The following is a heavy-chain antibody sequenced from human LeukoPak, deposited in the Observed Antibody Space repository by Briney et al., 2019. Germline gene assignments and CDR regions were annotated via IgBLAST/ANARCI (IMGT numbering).Heavy chain of an antibody. CDR2: IVVGSGNT. J-gene: IGHJ2*01. Sequence: ASVKVSCKASGFTFTSSAMQWVRQARGQRLEWIGWIVVGSGNTNYAQKFQERVTVTRDMSTSTAYMELSSLRSEDTAVYYCARDGYSYGNNWYFDLWGRGTLVTVSS. CDR3: ARDGYSYGNNWYFDL. D-gene: IGHD5-18*01. V-gene: IGHV1-58*02. CDR1: GFTFTSSA.